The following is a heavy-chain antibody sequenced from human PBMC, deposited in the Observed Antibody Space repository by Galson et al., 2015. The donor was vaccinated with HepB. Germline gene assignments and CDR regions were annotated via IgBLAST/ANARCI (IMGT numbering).Heavy chain of an antibody. CDR1: GDSVSSNSAA. Sequence: CAISGDSVSSNSAAWNWIRQSPSRGLEWLGRTYYRSKWYNDYAVSVKSRITINPDTSKNQFSLQLNSVTPEDTAVYYCARDYYDSSGYYYLGPGRYYFDYWGQGTLVTVSS. CDR3: ARDYYDSSGYYYLGPGRYYFDY. V-gene: IGHV6-1*01. D-gene: IGHD3-22*01. CDR2: TYYRSKWYN. J-gene: IGHJ4*02.